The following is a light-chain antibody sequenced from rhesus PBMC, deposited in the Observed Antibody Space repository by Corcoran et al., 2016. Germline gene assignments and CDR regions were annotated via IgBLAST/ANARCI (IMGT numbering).Light chain of an antibody. CDR3: QQYINWPLT. V-gene: IGKV3-42*03. J-gene: IGKJ4*01. CDR1: QSVNSN. CDR2: DIS. Sequence: EIVLTQSPATLSLSPGEGATLSCRASQSVNSNLAWYQQKPEQAPRLVIFDISSRATGIPDRFSGSGSGTDFTLTISRLEPEDFAVYYCQQYINWPLTFGGGTKVEIK.